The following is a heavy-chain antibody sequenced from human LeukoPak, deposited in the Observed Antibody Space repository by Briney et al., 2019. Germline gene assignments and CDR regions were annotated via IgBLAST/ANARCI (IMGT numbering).Heavy chain of an antibody. J-gene: IGHJ4*02. Sequence: SETLSLTCTVSGGSISSYYWSWIRQPPGKGLEWIGYIYYSGSTNYNPSLKSRVTISVDTSENQFSLKLSSVTAADTAVYNCARMYYDFWSGYLDYWGQGTLVTVSS. CDR1: GGSISSYY. CDR2: IYYSGST. CDR3: ARMYYDFWSGYLDY. D-gene: IGHD3-3*01. V-gene: IGHV4-59*01.